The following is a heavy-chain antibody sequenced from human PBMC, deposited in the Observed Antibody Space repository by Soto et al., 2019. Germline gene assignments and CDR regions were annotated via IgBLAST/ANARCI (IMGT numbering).Heavy chain of an antibody. Sequence: QLQLQESGSGLVKPSQTLSLTCAVSGGSISSGGYSWSWIRQPPGKGLGWIGYIYHTVCTYYNPSLKSRVTISVDRHKNQFSLKQKSGTAADTAVHYCARVPEDWGQGTLVTVSS. CDR2: IYHTVCT. J-gene: IGHJ4*02. V-gene: IGHV4-30-2*01. CDR1: GGSISSGGYS. CDR3: ARVPED.